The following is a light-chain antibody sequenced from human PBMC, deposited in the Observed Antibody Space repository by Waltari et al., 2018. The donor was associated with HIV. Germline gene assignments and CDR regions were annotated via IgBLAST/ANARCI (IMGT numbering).Light chain of an antibody. Sequence: QSALTQPRSVSGSPGESVTIPRAGTTGDIGRRDLLSSYQQCPGRAPKLIIFDVDKRPSGVPDRFSASKSGSTAFLTISGLQSEDAADYYCCSYSGTYSFAYVFGSGTQVIVL. CDR3: CSYSGTYSFAYV. J-gene: IGLJ1*01. CDR1: TGDIGRRDL. V-gene: IGLV2-11*01. CDR2: DVD.